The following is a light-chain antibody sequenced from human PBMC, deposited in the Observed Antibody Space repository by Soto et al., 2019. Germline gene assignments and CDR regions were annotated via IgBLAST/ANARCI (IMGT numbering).Light chain of an antibody. Sequence: EKVMTQSPVTLSVSPGERVTLSCRASQSVSSNLAWYQQKPGQAPSLLIYGAFTRATGIPARFSGSGSGTDFTLTISSLQPEDFATYYCQQSYSTPRTFGQGTKVDIK. J-gene: IGKJ1*01. CDR2: GAF. CDR3: QQSYSTPRT. V-gene: IGKV3-15*01. CDR1: QSVSSN.